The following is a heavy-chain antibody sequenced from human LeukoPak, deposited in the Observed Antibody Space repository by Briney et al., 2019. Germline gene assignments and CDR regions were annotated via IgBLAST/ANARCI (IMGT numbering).Heavy chain of an antibody. D-gene: IGHD3-3*01. CDR3: ASGWSGYYNYYYYMDV. CDR2: ISSSGSTI. J-gene: IGHJ6*03. CDR1: GFTFSDYY. V-gene: IGHV3-11*04. Sequence: PGGSLRLSRAASGFTFSDYYMSWIRQAPGKGLEWVSYISSSGSTIYYADSVKGRFTISRDNAKNSLYLQMNSLRAEDTAVYYCASGWSGYYNYYYYMDVWGKGTTVTVSS.